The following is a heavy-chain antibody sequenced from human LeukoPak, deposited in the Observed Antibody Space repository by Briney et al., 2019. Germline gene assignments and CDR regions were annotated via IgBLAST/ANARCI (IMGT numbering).Heavy chain of an antibody. J-gene: IGHJ6*03. CDR3: ARGRGTYYDPRIGYMDV. CDR2: IYYSGST. CDR1: SDSISSSSYY. Sequence: SETLSLTCTVSSDSISSSSYYWGWIRQPPGKGLEWIGSIYYSGSTYYNPSLKSRVTISVDTSKNQFSLKLSSVTAADTAVYYCARGRGTYYDPRIGYMDVWGKGTTVTVSS. V-gene: IGHV4-39*07. D-gene: IGHD3-22*01.